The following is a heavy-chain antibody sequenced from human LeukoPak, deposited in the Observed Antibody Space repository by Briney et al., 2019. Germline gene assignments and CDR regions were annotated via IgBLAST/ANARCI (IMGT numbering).Heavy chain of an antibody. CDR3: ASTDYGDYDYGMDV. CDR2: IYYSGST. Sequence: SETLSLTCTVSGDAITSYYWSWIRQPPGKGLEWIGYIYYSGSTYYNPSLKSRVTISVDTSKNQFSLKLSSVTAADTAVYYCASTDYGDYDYGMDVWGQGTTVTVSS. CDR1: GDAITSYY. D-gene: IGHD4-17*01. V-gene: IGHV4-30-4*01. J-gene: IGHJ6*02.